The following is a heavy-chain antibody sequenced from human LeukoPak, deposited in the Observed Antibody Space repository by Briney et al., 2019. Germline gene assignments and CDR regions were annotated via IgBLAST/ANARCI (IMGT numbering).Heavy chain of an antibody. V-gene: IGHV1-8*01. Sequence: ASVKVSCKASGYTFNSYDINWVRQATGQGLEWMGWMSPDSGNTGYAQKFQGGVTMTRNTFIGTAYMELSSLRSEDTAVYYCARNPYASGWFDPWGQGTLVTVSS. CDR2: MSPDSGNT. D-gene: IGHD2-2*01. CDR1: GYTFNSYD. CDR3: ARNPYASGWFDP. J-gene: IGHJ5*02.